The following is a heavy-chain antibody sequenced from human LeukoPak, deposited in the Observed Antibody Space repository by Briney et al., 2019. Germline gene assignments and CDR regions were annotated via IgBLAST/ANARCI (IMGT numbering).Heavy chain of an antibody. CDR2: IKEDGREK. V-gene: IGHV3-7*01. D-gene: IGHD3-10*01. CDR1: GFTFSSSW. J-gene: IGHJ4*02. Sequence: GGSLRLSCATSGFTFSSSWMSWVRQAPGKGLECVANIKEDGREKYYVDFVKGRFTISRDNAKNSLCLQMSSLRVEDTAVYYCARGGRPDYWGQGTLVTVSS. CDR3: ARGGRPDY.